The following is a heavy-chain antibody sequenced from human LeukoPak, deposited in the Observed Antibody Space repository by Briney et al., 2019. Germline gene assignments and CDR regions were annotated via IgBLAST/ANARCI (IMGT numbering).Heavy chain of an antibody. CDR1: GFTFSSYW. V-gene: IGHV3-7*01. CDR2: IKQDGSEK. Sequence: PGGSLRLSCAASGFTFSSYWMSWVRQAPGKGLEWVANIKQDGSEKYYVDSVKGRFTISRDNAKNSLYLQMNSLRAEDTAVYYCAREQWLVPGNFDYWGQGTLVTVSS. CDR3: AREQWLVPGNFDY. D-gene: IGHD6-19*01. J-gene: IGHJ4*02.